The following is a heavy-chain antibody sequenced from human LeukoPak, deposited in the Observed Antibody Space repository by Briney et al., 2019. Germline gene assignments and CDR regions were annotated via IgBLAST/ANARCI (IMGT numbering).Heavy chain of an antibody. J-gene: IGHJ5*02. CDR3: ASRPYFDFWSGPP. V-gene: IGHV4-34*01. CDR1: GGSFSGYY. CDR2: INHSGST. Sequence: SETLSLTCAVYGGSFSGYYWSWIRQPPGKGLEWIGEINHSGSTNYNPSLKSRVTISVDTSKNQFSLKLSSVTAEDTAVYYCASRPYFDFWSGPPWGQGTLVTVSS. D-gene: IGHD3-3*01.